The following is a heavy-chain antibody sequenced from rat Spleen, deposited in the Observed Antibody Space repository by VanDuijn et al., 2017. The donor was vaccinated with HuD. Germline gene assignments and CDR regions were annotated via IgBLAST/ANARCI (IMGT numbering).Heavy chain of an antibody. J-gene: IGHJ2*01. CDR1: GFTFIDYY. CDR2: IHYDGDNN. V-gene: IGHV5-17*01. CDR3: ARHGGITMMVPGYFDY. Sequence: EVQLVESGGGLVQPGNSLKLSCAASGFTFIDYYMAWVRQAPTKGLAWVASIHYDGDNNYYLDSVSGRFTISRDNAKNTLYLQMDSLKSEDTATYYGARHGGITMMVPGYFDYWGQGVMVTVSS. D-gene: IGHD1-12*02.